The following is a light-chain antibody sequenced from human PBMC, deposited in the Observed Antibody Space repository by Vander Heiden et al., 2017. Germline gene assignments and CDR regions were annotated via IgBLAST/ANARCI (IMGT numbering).Light chain of an antibody. CDR1: QNIISDY. V-gene: IGKV3-20*01. J-gene: IGKJ1*01. Sequence: EIVLTQSPGTLSLSPGERATLSCRASQNIISDYLAWYQQKPGQAPRLLVNGASVRATGIPERFSGSGSGTDFTLTISRLEPEDFAVYYCQQEDISPRTFGQGTKVEIK. CDR3: QQEDISPRT. CDR2: GAS.